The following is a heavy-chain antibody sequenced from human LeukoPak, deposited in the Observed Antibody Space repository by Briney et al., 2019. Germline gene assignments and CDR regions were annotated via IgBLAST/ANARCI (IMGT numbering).Heavy chain of an antibody. Sequence: GGSLRLSCAASGFIVSGNYMSWVRQAPGKGLEWVSVIYSGGSTYYADSVKGRFTISRDNSKNTLYLQMNSLRAEDTAVYYCARDFLTWDYGDYSAFDIWGQGTMVTVSS. CDR1: GFIVSGNY. V-gene: IGHV3-53*01. J-gene: IGHJ3*02. D-gene: IGHD4-17*01. CDR2: IYSGGST. CDR3: ARDFLTWDYGDYSAFDI.